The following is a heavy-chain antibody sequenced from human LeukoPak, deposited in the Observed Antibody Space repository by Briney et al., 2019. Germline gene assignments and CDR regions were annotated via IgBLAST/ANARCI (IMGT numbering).Heavy chain of an antibody. Sequence: PGGSLRLSCAASGFTFSSYAMHRVRQAPGKGLEWVAVISYDGSNKYYADSVKGRFTISRDNSKNTLYLQMNSLRAEDTAVYYCARERYYYYYMDVWGKGTTVTVSS. CDR1: GFTFSSYA. CDR2: ISYDGSNK. V-gene: IGHV3-30-3*01. CDR3: ARERYYYYYMDV. J-gene: IGHJ6*03.